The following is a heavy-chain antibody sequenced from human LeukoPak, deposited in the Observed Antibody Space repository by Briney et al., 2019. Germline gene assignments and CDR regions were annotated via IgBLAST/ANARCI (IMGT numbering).Heavy chain of an antibody. CDR3: AREKFYDNSGYDY. CDR2: ISGSGSTV. V-gene: IGHV3-48*03. J-gene: IGHJ4*02. CDR1: GFTFSSYG. D-gene: IGHD3-22*01. Sequence: GGSLRLSCAASGFTFSSYGMNWVRQAPGQGLEWLAYISGSGSTVYYADSVKGRFTISRDNAKNSLFLQMNSLRAEDTADYYCAREKFYDNSGYDYWGQGTLVTVSS.